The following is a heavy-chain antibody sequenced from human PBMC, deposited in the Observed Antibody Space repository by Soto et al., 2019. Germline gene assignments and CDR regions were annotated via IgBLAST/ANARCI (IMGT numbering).Heavy chain of an antibody. CDR2: TNPNSGNT. V-gene: IGHV1-8*01. CDR1: GYTFTSYD. J-gene: IGHJ6*02. Sequence: QVQLVQSGAEVKKPGASVKVSCKASGYTFTSYDINWVRQATGQGLEWMGYTNPNSGNTVYAQQFQGRVTMTWDTSITTAYMELSSLRSEDTAVYYCVREGMYVWGQWTTVTVSS. CDR3: VREGMYV.